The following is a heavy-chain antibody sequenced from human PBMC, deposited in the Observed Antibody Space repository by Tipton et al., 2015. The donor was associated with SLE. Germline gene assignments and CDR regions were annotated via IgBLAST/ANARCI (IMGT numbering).Heavy chain of an antibody. CDR1: GGSISSNTYY. Sequence: LRLSCTVSGGSISSNTYYWGWIRQPPGKGLEWIGSFFYSGSTYYSPSLKSRVTISVDTSKNQFSLKLSSVTAADTAVYYCASRDIVVVVAAPGAFDIWGQGTMVTVSP. J-gene: IGHJ3*02. CDR3: ASRDIVVVVAAPGAFDI. V-gene: IGHV4-39*07. D-gene: IGHD2-15*01. CDR2: FFYSGST.